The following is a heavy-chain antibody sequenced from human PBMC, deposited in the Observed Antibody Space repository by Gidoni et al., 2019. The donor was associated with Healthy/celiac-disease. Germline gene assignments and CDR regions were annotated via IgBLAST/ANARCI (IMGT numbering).Heavy chain of an antibody. D-gene: IGHD4-17*01. Sequence: EVQLLESGGGLVQPGGSRRLSCAASGFTFSSYAMSWVRQASGKGLEWVSAISGSGGSIHYAGSVKGRFAISRDNSKNTLYLQMNSLRAEDTAVYYCAKWDDYGDYFDYWGQGTLVTVSS. CDR1: GFTFSSYA. CDR3: AKWDDYGDYFDY. V-gene: IGHV3-23*01. J-gene: IGHJ4*02. CDR2: ISGSGGSI.